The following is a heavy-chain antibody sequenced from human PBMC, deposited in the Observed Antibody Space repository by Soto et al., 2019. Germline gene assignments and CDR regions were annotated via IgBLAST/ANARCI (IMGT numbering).Heavy chain of an antibody. V-gene: IGHV5-10-1*01. D-gene: IGHD2-2*01. Sequence: RGESLKISCKGSGSSFTSYWISWVRQMPGKGLEWMGRIDPSDSYTNYSPSFQGHVTISADKSISTAYLQWSSLKASDTAMYYCARVTYCSSTSCVYYYGMDVWGQGTTVTVSS. CDR1: GSSFTSYW. CDR3: ARVTYCSSTSCVYYYGMDV. J-gene: IGHJ6*02. CDR2: IDPSDSYT.